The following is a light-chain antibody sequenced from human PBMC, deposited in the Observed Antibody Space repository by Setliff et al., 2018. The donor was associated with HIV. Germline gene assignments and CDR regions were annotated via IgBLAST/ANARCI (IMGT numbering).Light chain of an antibody. V-gene: IGLV2-14*03. CDR3: SSYTSTYTRV. J-gene: IGLJ1*01. Sequence: QSALTQPASVSGSAGQSITISCTGTSSDVGGFNSVSWYQQHPDKAPKLIIYEVTNRPSGVSDRFFGSKSGNTASLTISGLQTEDEADYYCSSYTSTYTRVFGTGTKVTVL. CDR1: SSDVGGFNS. CDR2: EVT.